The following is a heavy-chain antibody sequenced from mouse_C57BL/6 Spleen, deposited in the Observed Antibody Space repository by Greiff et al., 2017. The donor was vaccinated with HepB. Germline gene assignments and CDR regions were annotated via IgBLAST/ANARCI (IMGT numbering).Heavy chain of an antibody. Sequence: VQLQQSGPELVKPGASVKISCKASGYAFSSSWMNWVKQRPGKGLEWIGRIYPGDGDTNYNGKFKGKATLTADKSSSTAYMQLSSLTSEDSAVYCCARSYGNYRYFDVWGTGTTVTVSS. CDR2: IYPGDGDT. V-gene: IGHV1-82*01. J-gene: IGHJ1*03. D-gene: IGHD2-1*01. CDR1: GYAFSSSW. CDR3: ARSYGNYRYFDV.